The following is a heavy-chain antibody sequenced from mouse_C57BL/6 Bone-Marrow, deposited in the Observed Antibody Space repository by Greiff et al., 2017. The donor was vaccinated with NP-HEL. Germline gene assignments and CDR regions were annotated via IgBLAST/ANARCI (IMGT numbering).Heavy chain of an antibody. Sequence: VKLQESGPGLVQPSQCLSITCTASGFSFTSYGVHWVRQSPGKGLEWLGVIWSGGSTDYNAAFISRLTISKDNSKSQVFFKMNSLQADDTAIYYCASSMVTTNAYWGQGTLVTVSA. CDR3: ASSMVTTNAY. CDR1: GFSFTSYG. D-gene: IGHD2-2*01. J-gene: IGHJ3*01. V-gene: IGHV2-2*01. CDR2: IWSGGST.